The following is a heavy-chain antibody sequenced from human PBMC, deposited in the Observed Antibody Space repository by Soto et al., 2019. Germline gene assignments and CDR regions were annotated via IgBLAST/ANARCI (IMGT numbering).Heavy chain of an antibody. D-gene: IGHD3-16*02. Sequence: GGSLRLSCAASGFTFSSYEMNWVRQAPGKGREWVSYISSSGSTIYYADSVKGRFTISRDNAKNSLYLQMNSLRAEDTAVYYCASRFNYDYVWGSYRYGFGDYWGQGTLVTVSS. J-gene: IGHJ4*02. CDR3: ASRFNYDYVWGSYRYGFGDY. V-gene: IGHV3-48*03. CDR2: ISSSGSTI. CDR1: GFTFSSYE.